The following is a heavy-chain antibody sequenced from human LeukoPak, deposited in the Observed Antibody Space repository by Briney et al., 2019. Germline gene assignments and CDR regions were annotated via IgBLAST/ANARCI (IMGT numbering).Heavy chain of an antibody. CDR1: NGSFSGYY. Sequence: SETLSLTCTVYNGSFSGYYWRWIRQPPGTGLECIGEISHSGYTNLNPPLKSRLTISLDTSKNHFSLRLTSLTAADTAVYYCARHGFYGDSARRKFDPWGQGTLVTVSS. CDR3: ARHGFYGDSARRKFDP. D-gene: IGHD4-17*01. J-gene: IGHJ5*02. CDR2: ISHSGYT. V-gene: IGHV4-34*01.